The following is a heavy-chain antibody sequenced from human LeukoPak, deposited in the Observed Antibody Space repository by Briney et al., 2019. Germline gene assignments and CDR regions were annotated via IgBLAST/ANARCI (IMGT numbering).Heavy chain of an antibody. Sequence: GGSLRLSCAASGFALSSHWMTWVRQVPGRGPEWVANVNRDGSETYYLDSVKGRFTISRDNAKNSLYLQMNSLRAEDTALYYCARAPHYSNYGPYYYGMDVWGQGTTVTVSS. V-gene: IGHV3-7*01. CDR2: VNRDGSET. D-gene: IGHD4-11*01. J-gene: IGHJ6*02. CDR3: ARAPHYSNYGPYYYGMDV. CDR1: GFALSSHW.